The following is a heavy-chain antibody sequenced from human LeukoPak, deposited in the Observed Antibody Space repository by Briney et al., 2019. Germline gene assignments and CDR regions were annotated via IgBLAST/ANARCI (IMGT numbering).Heavy chain of an antibody. CDR2: SYHSGST. Sequence: PSETLSLTCAVSGYSISSGYCWGWIRQPPGKGLEWIGSSYHSGSTYYNPSLKSRVTITVATSKNQFPLKLSSVTAAQTAVYYCAKGRAYSPWGQGTLVTVSS. V-gene: IGHV4-38-2*01. D-gene: IGHD1-26*01. J-gene: IGHJ5*02. CDR1: GYSISSGYC. CDR3: AKGRAYSP.